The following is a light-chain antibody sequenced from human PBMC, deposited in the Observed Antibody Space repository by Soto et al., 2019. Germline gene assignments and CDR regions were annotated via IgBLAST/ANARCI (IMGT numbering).Light chain of an antibody. J-gene: IGKJ1*01. CDR1: QSVSSY. CDR3: QQRSNWT. CDR2: DAS. V-gene: IGKV3-11*01. Sequence: EIVLTQSPATLSLSPGERATLSCRASQSVSSYLAWYQQKPGQAPRLLIYDASNRATGIPARFSGSGSGTDFSLTISSLGAEDFAVYYCQQRSNWTFGQGTKVEIK.